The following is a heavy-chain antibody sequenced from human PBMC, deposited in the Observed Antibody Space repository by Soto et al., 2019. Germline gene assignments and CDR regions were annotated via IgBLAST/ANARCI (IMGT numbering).Heavy chain of an antibody. CDR2: IIPIFGTA. D-gene: IGHD1-26*01. V-gene: IGHV1-69*12. CDR3: ARVMGATPHYYGMDV. Sequence: QVQLVQSGAEVKKPGSSVKVSCNASGGTFSSYAISWVRQAPGQGLEWMGGIIPIFGTANYAQKFQGRVTIXXDXSXTTAYMELSSLRSEDTAVYYCARVMGATPHYYGMDVWGQGTTVTVSS. J-gene: IGHJ6*02. CDR1: GGTFSSYA.